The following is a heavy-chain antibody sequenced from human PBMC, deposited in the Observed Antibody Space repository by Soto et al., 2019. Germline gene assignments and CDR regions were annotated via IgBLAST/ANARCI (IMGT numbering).Heavy chain of an antibody. J-gene: IGHJ4*02. D-gene: IGHD2-2*01. CDR2: TSPDGST. V-gene: IGHV3-74*01. CDR3: AKPNLYCSSPTCYDY. Sequence: EAQVVESGGGLAQPGGSLRLSCAASGFSLRSQWMHWIRQAPGKGLEWVSRTSPDGSTIYADSVKGRFTISRDNSKNTLYLQMSSLSPEDTAVYFCAKPNLYCSSPTCYDYWGQGTLVTVSS. CDR1: GFSLRSQW.